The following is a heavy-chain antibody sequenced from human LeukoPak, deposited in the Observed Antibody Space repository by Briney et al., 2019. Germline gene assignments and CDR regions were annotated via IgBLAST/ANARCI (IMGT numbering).Heavy chain of an antibody. CDR3: ARHFDNGDYKKTFDI. CDR2: IHYTGRA. Sequence: PSETLSLTCSVFGGSISSTTYYWVWIRQPPGKGLECIVSIHYTGRAYYNPSLKSRATISADTSKNHFSLHLRTVTAADTAVYYCARHFDNGDYKKTFDIWGQGTMVTVSS. D-gene: IGHD4-17*01. CDR1: GGSISSTTYY. V-gene: IGHV4-39*02. J-gene: IGHJ3*02.